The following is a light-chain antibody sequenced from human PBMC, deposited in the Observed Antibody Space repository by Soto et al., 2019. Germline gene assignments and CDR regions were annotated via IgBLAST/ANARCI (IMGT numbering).Light chain of an antibody. V-gene: IGKV1-27*01. CDR1: QGISTS. J-gene: IGKJ5*01. CDR3: QQYESLPLT. CDR2: AAS. Sequence: DVQMTQSPSSLSASVGDRVTITCRASQGISTSLAWYQQKPGKIPTLLIYAASTLQSGVPSRFSGSGSGTDFTLTISSLQPEDFATYYCQQYESLPLTFGQGTRLEIK.